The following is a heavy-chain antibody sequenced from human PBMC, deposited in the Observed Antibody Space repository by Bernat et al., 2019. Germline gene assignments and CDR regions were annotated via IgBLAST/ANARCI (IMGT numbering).Heavy chain of an antibody. D-gene: IGHD6-13*01. CDR3: ARDRRGTSSSWYLDY. Sequence: EVQLVESGGDLVQPGGSLRLSCAASGFTFSNYWMSWVRQAPGKGLEWVANIKQDGSEKYYVDSVKGRFTISRDNAKNSLYLQMNSLRAEDTAVYYWARDRRGTSSSWYLDYWGQGTLVAVSS. V-gene: IGHV3-7*03. J-gene: IGHJ4*02. CDR1: GFTFSNYW. CDR2: IKQDGSEK.